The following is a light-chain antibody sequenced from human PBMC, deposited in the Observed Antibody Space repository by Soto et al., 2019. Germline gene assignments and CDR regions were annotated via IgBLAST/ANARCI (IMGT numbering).Light chain of an antibody. CDR2: KAS. V-gene: IGKV1-5*03. Sequence: DIQLTQSPSTLSASVGDRVTITCRASQSISSWLAWYQQKPGKAPKLLVYKASSLESGVPSRFSGSGSATEFSLTITTLQPDDFATYYCQQYEAYPLTFGGGIKVEI. CDR3: QQYEAYPLT. J-gene: IGKJ4*01. CDR1: QSISSW.